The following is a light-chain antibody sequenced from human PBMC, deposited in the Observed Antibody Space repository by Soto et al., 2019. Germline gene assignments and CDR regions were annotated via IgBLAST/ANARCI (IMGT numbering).Light chain of an antibody. J-gene: IGLJ1*01. CDR2: EVS. Sequence: ALTQPASVSGSTGQSITISCTGTSSDVGNYNLVSWYQHHPGKAPKLMIYEVSKRPSGVSNRFSGSKSGDTASLTISGLQAEDEADYYCCSYAGSNYVFGTGTKLTVL. V-gene: IGLV2-23*02. CDR3: CSYAGSNYV. CDR1: SSDVGNYNL.